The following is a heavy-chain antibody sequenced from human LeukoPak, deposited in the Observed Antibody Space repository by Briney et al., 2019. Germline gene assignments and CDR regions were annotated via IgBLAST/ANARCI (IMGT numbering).Heavy chain of an antibody. D-gene: IGHD2-21*02. CDR2: ISSSSSYI. CDR3: AKDRAVTGFYDY. J-gene: IGHJ4*02. CDR1: GFSFSAYS. Sequence: GGSLRLSCAASGFSFSAYSMQWVRQAPGKGLEWVSSISSSSSYIFYADSVKGRFTISRDNAKNTLYLQMNSLSAEDTALYYCAKDRAVTGFYDYWGQGTLVTVSS. V-gene: IGHV3-21*04.